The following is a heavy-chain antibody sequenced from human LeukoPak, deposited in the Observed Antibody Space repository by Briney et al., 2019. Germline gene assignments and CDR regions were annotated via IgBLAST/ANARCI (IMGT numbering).Heavy chain of an antibody. CDR2: FDPEDGET. J-gene: IGHJ4*02. CDR1: GYTLTELS. D-gene: IGHD3-9*01. CDR3: ARDTGDSRLRYFDWLKRFDY. V-gene: IGHV1-24*01. Sequence: ASVKVSCKVSGYTLTELSMHWVRQAPGKGLEWRGGFDPEDGETIYAQKFQGRVTMTTDTSTSTAYMELRSLRSDNTAVYYCARDTGDSRLRYFDWLKRFDYWGRGTLVTVSS.